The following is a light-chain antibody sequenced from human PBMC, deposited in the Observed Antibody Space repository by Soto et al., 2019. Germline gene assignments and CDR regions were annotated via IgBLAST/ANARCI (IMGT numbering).Light chain of an antibody. CDR3: HQRQSWPRT. CDR1: QYINTR. CDR2: QTS. V-gene: IGKV3-11*01. J-gene: IGKJ1*01. Sequence: EIVLTQSPATLSSFPGDRVTLSCRASQYINTRLAWYQHRPGQAPRLLIYQTSISAAGIPARFRASGSGTNFTLTISDVQAEDFALYYCHQRQSWPRTFGQGTKVDIK.